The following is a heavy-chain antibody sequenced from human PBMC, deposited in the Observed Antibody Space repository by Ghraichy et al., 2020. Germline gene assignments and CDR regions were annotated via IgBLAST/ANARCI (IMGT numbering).Heavy chain of an antibody. Sequence: GGSLRLSCAASGFTVSSNYMSWVRQAPGKGLEWVSVIYSGGSTYYADSVKGRFTISRDNSKNTLYLQMNSLRAEDTAVYYCARGPIGDFWSGYYTGWFDPWGQGTLVTVSS. CDR3: ARGPIGDFWSGYYTGWFDP. D-gene: IGHD3-3*01. CDR1: GFTVSSNY. J-gene: IGHJ5*02. CDR2: IYSGGST. V-gene: IGHV3-53*01.